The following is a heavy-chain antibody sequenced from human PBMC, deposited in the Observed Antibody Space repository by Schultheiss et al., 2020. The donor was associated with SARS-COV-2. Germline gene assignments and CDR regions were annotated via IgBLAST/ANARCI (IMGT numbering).Heavy chain of an antibody. CDR1: GFTFSSYW. J-gene: IGHJ5*02. D-gene: IGHD4-11*01. CDR2: IYSGGST. Sequence: GGSLRLSCAASGFTFSSYWMHWVRQAPGKGLEWVSVIYSGGSTYYADSVKGRFTISRDNAKNSLYLQMNSLRAEDTAVYYCARDASIYSNYPGYNWFDPWGQGTLVTVSS. V-gene: IGHV3-66*01. CDR3: ARDASIYSNYPGYNWFDP.